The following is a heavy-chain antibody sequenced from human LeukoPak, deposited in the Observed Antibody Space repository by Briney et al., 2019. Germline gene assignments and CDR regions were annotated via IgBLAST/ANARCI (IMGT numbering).Heavy chain of an antibody. CDR2: IYHSGST. V-gene: IGHV4-30-2*01. CDR3: ARGGYCSSTSCYPRWFDP. Sequence: SETLSLTCTVSGGSISSGGYYWSWIRQPPGKGLEWIGYIYHSGSTYYNPSLKSRVTISVDRSKNQFSLKLSSVTAADTAVYYCARGGYCSSTSCYPRWFDPWGQGTLVTVSS. J-gene: IGHJ5*02. D-gene: IGHD2-2*01. CDR1: GGSISSGGYY.